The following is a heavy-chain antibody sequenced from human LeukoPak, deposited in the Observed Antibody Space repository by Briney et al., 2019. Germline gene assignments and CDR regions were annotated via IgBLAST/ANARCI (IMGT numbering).Heavy chain of an antibody. V-gene: IGHV4-59*06. CDR1: GGSISSYY. J-gene: IGHJ5*02. CDR2: IYYSGST. CDR3: ARGLNVGWFDP. D-gene: IGHD1-1*01. Sequence: SETLSLTCTVSGGSISSYYWSWIRQHPGKGLEWIGYIYYSGSTYYNPSLKSRVTISVDTSKNQFSLKLSSVTAADTAVYYCARGLNVGWFDPWGQGTLVTVSS.